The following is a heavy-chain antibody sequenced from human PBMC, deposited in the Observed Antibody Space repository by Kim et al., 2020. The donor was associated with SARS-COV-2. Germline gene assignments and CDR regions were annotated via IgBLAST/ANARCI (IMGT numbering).Heavy chain of an antibody. V-gene: IGHV1-69*01. CDR3: ARAVGVLVSRFDP. D-gene: IGHD2-8*02. Sequence: YAQKFQGRVTITADESTSTAYMELSSLRSEDTAVYYCARAVGVLVSRFDPWGQGTLVTVSS. J-gene: IGHJ5*02.